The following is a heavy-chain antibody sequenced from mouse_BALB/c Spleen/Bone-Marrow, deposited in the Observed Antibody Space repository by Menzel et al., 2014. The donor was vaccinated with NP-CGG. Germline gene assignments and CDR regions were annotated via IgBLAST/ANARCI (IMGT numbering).Heavy chain of an antibody. CDR3: ARRSDLRASMDY. CDR2: ISSGGSDT. J-gene: IGHJ4*01. CDR1: GFTFSSYA. Sequence: DVKLVESGGGLVKPGGSLKLSCTTSGFTFSSYAMSWVRQTPEKRLEWVAVISSGGSDTYYPDRVKGRFTASRDNAKNTLYLQMSSLRSEDTALYYCARRSDLRASMDYWGQGTSVTVSS. D-gene: IGHD3-1*01. V-gene: IGHV5-9-3*01.